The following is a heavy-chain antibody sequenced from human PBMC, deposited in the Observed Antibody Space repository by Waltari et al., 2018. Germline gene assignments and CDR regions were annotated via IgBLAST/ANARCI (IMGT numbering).Heavy chain of an antibody. CDR2: IYHRGST. J-gene: IGHJ5*02. CDR3: ARDERPVTKWELLRGNWFDP. Sequence: QVQLQESGPGLVKPSETMSLTCAVSGYSISSGYYRGWIRQPPGHGREWIGSIYHRGSTYYNPSLKSRVTISVDTSKNQFSLKLSSVTAADTAVYYCARDERPVTKWELLRGNWFDPWGQGTLVTVSS. D-gene: IGHD1-26*01. CDR1: GYSISSGYY. V-gene: IGHV4-38-2*02.